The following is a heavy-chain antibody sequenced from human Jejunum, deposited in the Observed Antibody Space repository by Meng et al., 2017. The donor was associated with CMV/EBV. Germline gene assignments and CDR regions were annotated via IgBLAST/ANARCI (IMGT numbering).Heavy chain of an antibody. V-gene: IGHV3-66*04. CDR3: ARHLYSFGVVTAIDY. CDR1: GFTFSNYP. D-gene: IGHD3-3*01. CDR2: TYTGGTT. Sequence: GFTFSNYPMHWVRQAPGKGLEWVSVTYTGGTTYYADSVKGRFTVSRDSLNNTLSLQMNSLRAEDTAFYYCARHLYSFGVVTAIDYWGQGTLVTVSS. J-gene: IGHJ4*02.